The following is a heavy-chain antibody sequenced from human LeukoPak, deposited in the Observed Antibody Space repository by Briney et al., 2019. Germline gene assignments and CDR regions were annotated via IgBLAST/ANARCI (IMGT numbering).Heavy chain of an antibody. J-gene: IGHJ4*02. CDR2: ISGSGGST. V-gene: IGHV3-23*01. CDR3: AKDPDSSSFFDY. CDR1: GFAFGSYG. D-gene: IGHD6-13*01. Sequence: GGSLRLSCAASGFAFGSYGMSWVRQAPGKGLEWVSAISGSGGSTYYADSVKGRFTISRDNSKNTLYLQMNSLRAEDTAVYYCAKDPDSSSFFDYWGQGTLVTVSS.